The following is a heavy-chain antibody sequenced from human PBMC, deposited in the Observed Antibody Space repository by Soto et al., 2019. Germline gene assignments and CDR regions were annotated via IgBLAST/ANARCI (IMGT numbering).Heavy chain of an antibody. CDR2: IYHSGST. CDR1: GGAISSGGYS. D-gene: IGHD6-13*01. V-gene: IGHV4-30-2*01. Sequence: SETLSLTCAVSGGAISSGGYSWSWIRQPPGKGLEWIGYIYHSGSTYYNPSLKSRVTISVDTSKNQFSLKLSSVTAADTAVYYCARLRAAGLSQIIAAAGSRYYYYYGMDVWGQGTTVTVSS. J-gene: IGHJ6*02. CDR3: ARLRAAGLSQIIAAAGSRYYYYYGMDV.